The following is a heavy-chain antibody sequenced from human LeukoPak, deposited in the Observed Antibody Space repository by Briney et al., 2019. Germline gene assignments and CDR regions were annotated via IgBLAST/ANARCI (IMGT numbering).Heavy chain of an antibody. CDR3: ARCCSSTSCYIEDAFDI. CDR1: GYTFTGYY. V-gene: IGHV1-2*02. Sequence: ASLKISCKASGYTFTGYYMHWVRQAPGQGLEWMGWINPNSGGTNYAQKFQGRVTMTRDTSISTAYMELSRLRSDDTAVYYCARCCSSTSCYIEDAFDIWGQGRMVTVSS. CDR2: INPNSGGT. J-gene: IGHJ3*02. D-gene: IGHD2-2*02.